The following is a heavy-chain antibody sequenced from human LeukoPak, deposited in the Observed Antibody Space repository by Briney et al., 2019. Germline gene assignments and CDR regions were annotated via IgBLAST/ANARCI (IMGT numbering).Heavy chain of an antibody. V-gene: IGHV4-59*01. CDR2: IYDTGST. CDR1: GGSMRSYY. Sequence: SETLSLTCTVSGGSMRSYYWAWIRQSPGKGPEWIGHIYDTGSTNYNPSLKSRVTISGDTSKNQFSLKLSSLTAADTAVYYCARGGDSWFYWGQGTLVTVSS. CDR3: ARGGDSWFY. D-gene: IGHD6-13*01. J-gene: IGHJ4*02.